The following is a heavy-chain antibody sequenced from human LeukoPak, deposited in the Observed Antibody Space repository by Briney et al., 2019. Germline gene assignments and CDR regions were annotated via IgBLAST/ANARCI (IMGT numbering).Heavy chain of an antibody. CDR1: GGSISSGSYY. D-gene: IGHD2-2*01. CDR2: IYTSGST. CDR3: ARVPAAYPTYYYYYYMDV. Sequence: SQTLSLTCIVSGGSISSGSYYWSCIRQPAGKGLEWIGRIYTSGSTNYNPSLKSRVTISVDTSKNQFSLKLSSVTAADTAVYYCARVPAAYPTYYYYYYMDVWGKGTTVTVSS. V-gene: IGHV4-61*02. J-gene: IGHJ6*03.